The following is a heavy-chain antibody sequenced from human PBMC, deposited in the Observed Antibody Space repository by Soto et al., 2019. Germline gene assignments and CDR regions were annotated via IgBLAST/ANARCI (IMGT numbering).Heavy chain of an antibody. D-gene: IGHD2-15*01. Sequence: QVQLVESGGGVVQPGRSLRLSCAASGFTFSSNGMHWVRQAPGKGLEWVAVMSNDGSHTSYADSAKGRFTISRNNSTNALYLQMNSLRAEDSGIYYCTKGCSSSSNCYIIDYWGQGALVTVSS. CDR1: GFTFSSNG. CDR2: MSNDGSHT. V-gene: IGHV3-30*18. CDR3: TKGCSSSSNCYIIDY. J-gene: IGHJ4*02.